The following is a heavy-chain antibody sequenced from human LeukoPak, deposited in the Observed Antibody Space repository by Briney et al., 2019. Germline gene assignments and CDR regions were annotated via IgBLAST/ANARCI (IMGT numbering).Heavy chain of an antibody. D-gene: IGHD2-8*01. Sequence: PGGSLRLACSASGFGFSYVARNWVPQATGKALEWNASKIVGGSSGDRYYAHSVKGRFTISRDNAKDSVFLQMDSLRVDDTAVYYCARDVWVANGFFGARDVWGKGTTVSVS. CDR3: ARDVWVANGFFGARDV. J-gene: IGHJ6*03. CDR2: KIVGGSSGDR. CDR1: GFGFSYVA. V-gene: IGHV3-48*03.